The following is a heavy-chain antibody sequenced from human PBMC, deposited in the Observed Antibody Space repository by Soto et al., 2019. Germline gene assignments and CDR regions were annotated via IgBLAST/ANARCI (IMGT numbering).Heavy chain of an antibody. D-gene: IGHD3-9*01. CDR3: ARQYYDDLSGFYLYFEY. Sequence: QVQLVESGGGVVQPGRSLRLSCAASGFTFSSYAMHWVRQGPATGLEWVAVIWYDGSNRYYADSVKGRFTISRDNAKNTVDMQRNSLRVEDMALYYCARQYYDDLSGFYLYFEYWGQGTPVTVSS. CDR2: IWYDGSNR. CDR1: GFTFSSYA. V-gene: IGHV3-33*01. J-gene: IGHJ4*02.